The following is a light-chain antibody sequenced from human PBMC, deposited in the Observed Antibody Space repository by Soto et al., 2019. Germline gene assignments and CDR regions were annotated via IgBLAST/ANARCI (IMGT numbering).Light chain of an antibody. CDR2: EVS. J-gene: IGLJ1*01. CDR3: SSYTSSNTFYV. Sequence: QSALTQPASVSGSPGQSITISCTGSSGDVGGYNYVSWYQQHPDKVPRLMIYEVSNRPSGVSHRFSGSKSGNTAYLTISGLQAEDEADYYCSSYTSSNTFYVFGTGTKLTVL. V-gene: IGLV2-14*01. CDR1: SGDVGGYNY.